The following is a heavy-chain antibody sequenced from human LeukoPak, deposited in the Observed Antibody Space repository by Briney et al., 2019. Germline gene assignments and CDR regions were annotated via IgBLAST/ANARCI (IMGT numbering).Heavy chain of an antibody. Sequence: SGESLRLSCAASGFTFSSYSMNWVRQAPGKGLEWVSYISSSSSTIYYADSVKGRFTISRDNAKSSLYLQMNSLRAEDTAVYYCARDLCSSTSCPGRLLWFGELSNWFDPWGQGTLVTVSS. CDR2: ISSSSSTI. CDR3: ARDLCSSTSCPGRLLWFGELSNWFDP. J-gene: IGHJ5*02. CDR1: GFTFSSYS. D-gene: IGHD3-10*01. V-gene: IGHV3-48*01.